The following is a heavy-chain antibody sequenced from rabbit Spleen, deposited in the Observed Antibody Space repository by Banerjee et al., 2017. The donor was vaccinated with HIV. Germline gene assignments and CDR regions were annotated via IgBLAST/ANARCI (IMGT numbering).Heavy chain of an antibody. CDR3: ARDFDF. J-gene: IGHJ6*01. Sequence: QEQLVESGGGLVQPGGSLKLSCKASGFSLTNYWMNWVRQAPGKGLEWIACINAATAKPVYATWAKGRFTISRTSSTTVTLQMTSLTVADTATYFCARDFDFWGQGTLVTVS. V-gene: IGHV1S45*01. CDR1: GFSLTNYW. CDR2: INAATAKP.